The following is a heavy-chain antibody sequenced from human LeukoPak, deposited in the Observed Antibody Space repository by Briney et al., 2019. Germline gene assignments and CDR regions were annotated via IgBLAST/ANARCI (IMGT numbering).Heavy chain of an antibody. D-gene: IGHD6-19*01. CDR3: ARWGQRGSGWAKPFDY. CDR1: GFTFSSYW. Sequence: GGSLRLSCAASGFTFSSYWMSWVRQAPGKGLEWVANIKQDGSEKYYVDSVKGRFTISRDNAKNSLYLQMNSLRVEDTAVYYCARWGQRGSGWAKPFDYWGQGTLVTVSS. V-gene: IGHV3-7*03. CDR2: IKQDGSEK. J-gene: IGHJ4*02.